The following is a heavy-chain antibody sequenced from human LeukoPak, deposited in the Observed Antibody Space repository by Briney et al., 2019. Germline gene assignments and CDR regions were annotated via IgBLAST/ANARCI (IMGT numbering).Heavy chain of an antibody. CDR1: GFIFSNYA. CDR2: ISRNGAHP. J-gene: IGHJ4*02. D-gene: IGHD6-19*01. CDR3: TTPGDSGWYNH. Sequence: GGSLRLSCAGSGFIFSNYAMSWVRQAPGKGLEWVSVISRNGAHPYYIDSVRDRFTVSRDNSKNIMYLQMNSLRAEDAALYYCTTPGDSGWYNHWGQGTLVTVSS. V-gene: IGHV3-23*01.